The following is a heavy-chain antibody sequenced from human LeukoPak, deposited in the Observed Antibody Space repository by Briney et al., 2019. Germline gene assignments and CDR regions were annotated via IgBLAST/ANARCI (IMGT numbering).Heavy chain of an antibody. D-gene: IGHD5-18*01. CDR3: ARAADTARNLDY. Sequence: GGSLRLSCAASGFTFSGNSMNWVRQAPGKGLEWVSSMSGLNNYIYYADPLKGRFTISRDNAKNSVYLQMNSLRAEDTAVYYCARAADTARNLDYWGQGTLVTVSS. V-gene: IGHV3-21*01. CDR2: MSGLNNYI. CDR1: GFTFSGNS. J-gene: IGHJ4*02.